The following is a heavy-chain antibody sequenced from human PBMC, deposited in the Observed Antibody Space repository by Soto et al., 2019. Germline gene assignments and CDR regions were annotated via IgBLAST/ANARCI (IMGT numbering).Heavy chain of an antibody. J-gene: IGHJ4*02. CDR2: IKQDGSEK. Sequence: EVQLMESGGGLVQPGGSLRLSCAASGFSFGASWMAWVRQAPGKGLEWVADIKQDGSEKNYVDSVKGRVTISRDNAKNSLSLQKHSPGAEDPAVYYCARASFFGALDYWGLGTLVTVSS. CDR3: ARASFFGALDY. V-gene: IGHV3-7*01. CDR1: GFSFGASW. D-gene: IGHD3-16*01.